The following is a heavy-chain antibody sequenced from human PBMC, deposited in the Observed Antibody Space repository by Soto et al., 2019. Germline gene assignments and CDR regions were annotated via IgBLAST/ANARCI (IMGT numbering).Heavy chain of an antibody. D-gene: IGHD6-25*01. CDR2: MNPKSCQT. CDR3: ASYIAPALDWFGP. V-gene: IGHV1-8*01. Sequence: ASVKVSCKASGYTFSSFDINWVRQASGQGLEGMGWMNPKSCQTGYGPRFQGRVSMTGNTSISTAHIEPSAMRSDATAVYTCASYIAPALDWFGPWGQGPLFAV. J-gene: IGHJ5*02. CDR1: GYTFSSFD.